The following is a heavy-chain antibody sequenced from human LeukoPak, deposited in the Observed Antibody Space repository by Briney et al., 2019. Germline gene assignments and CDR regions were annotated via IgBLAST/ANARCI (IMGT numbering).Heavy chain of an antibody. Sequence: ASVKVSCKASGYTFASYAISWVRQAPGQGLEWMGWISAYNGNTNYAQKLQGRVTMTTDTSKSTAYMELRSLRSDDTAVYYCVRAPVVGATPHYYYYMDVWGKGTTVTLSS. CDR2: ISAYNGNT. D-gene: IGHD1-26*01. CDR3: VRAPVVGATPHYYYYMDV. CDR1: GYTFASYA. J-gene: IGHJ6*03. V-gene: IGHV1-18*01.